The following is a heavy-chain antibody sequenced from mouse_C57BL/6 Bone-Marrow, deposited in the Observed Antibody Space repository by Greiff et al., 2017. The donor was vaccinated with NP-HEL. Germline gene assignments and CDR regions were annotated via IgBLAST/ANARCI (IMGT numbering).Heavy chain of an antibody. J-gene: IGHJ3*01. V-gene: IGHV1-59*01. CDR1: GYTFTSYW. Sequence: VKLQQPGAELVRPGTSVKLSCKASGYTFTSYWMPWVKQRPGQGLEWIGVIDPSDSYTNYNQKFKGKATLTVDTSSSTAYLQLSSLTAEDSAVYCCATYYCGSRGFAYWGQGTLVTVSA. D-gene: IGHD1-1*01. CDR2: IDPSDSYT. CDR3: ATYYCGSRGFAY.